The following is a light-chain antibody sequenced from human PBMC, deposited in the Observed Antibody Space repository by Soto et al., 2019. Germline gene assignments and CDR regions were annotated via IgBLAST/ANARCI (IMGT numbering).Light chain of an antibody. CDR2: AAS. Sequence: DIQLTQSPSSLSASVRDRVTITCPATQSIRKYLNWYQQKPGKAPKLLIYAASSLQSGDPSRVSGSGSGTDVTLTISSLQAEDCATYFCQQSYSTPGTFGQGTKVAIK. CDR1: QSIRKY. CDR3: QQSYSTPGT. V-gene: IGKV1-39*01. J-gene: IGKJ1*01.